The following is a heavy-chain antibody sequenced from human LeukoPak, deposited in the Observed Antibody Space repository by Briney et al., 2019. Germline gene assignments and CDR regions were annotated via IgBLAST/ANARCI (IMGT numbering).Heavy chain of an antibody. J-gene: IGHJ4*02. CDR3: ARSLYSGSYPDY. Sequence: APVKVSRKASGYTFTGYYMHWVRQAPGQGLEWMGWINPNSGGTNYAQKFQGWVPMTRDTSISTAYMELSRLRSDDTAVYYCARSLYSGSYPDYWGQGTLVTVSS. CDR1: GYTFTGYY. D-gene: IGHD1-26*01. CDR2: INPNSGGT. V-gene: IGHV1-2*04.